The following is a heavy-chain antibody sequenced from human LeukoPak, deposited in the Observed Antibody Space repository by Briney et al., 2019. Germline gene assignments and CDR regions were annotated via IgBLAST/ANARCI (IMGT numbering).Heavy chain of an antibody. Sequence: GGSLRLSCAASGFTFSSYAMSWVRQAPGKGLEWVSAISGSGGSTYYTDSVKGRFTISRDNSKNTLYLQMNSLRAEDTAVYYCAKDGTYSSSWFDYWGQGTLVTVSS. CDR2: ISGSGGST. V-gene: IGHV3-23*01. D-gene: IGHD6-13*01. CDR1: GFTFSSYA. CDR3: AKDGTYSSSWFDY. J-gene: IGHJ4*02.